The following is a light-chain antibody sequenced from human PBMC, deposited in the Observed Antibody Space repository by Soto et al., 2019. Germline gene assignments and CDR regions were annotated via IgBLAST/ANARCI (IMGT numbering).Light chain of an antibody. CDR3: QLYGSPPLYT. J-gene: IGKJ2*01. V-gene: IGKV3-20*01. CDR2: GAS. CDR1: QSVRSTY. Sequence: EVVLTQSPGTLSLSPGERAALSCRASQSVRSTYLAWYQQKPGQAPRLLIYGASSRAPGIPDRFSGSGSGTDFTLTISRLEPEDFAVYYCQLYGSPPLYTFGQGTKLEI.